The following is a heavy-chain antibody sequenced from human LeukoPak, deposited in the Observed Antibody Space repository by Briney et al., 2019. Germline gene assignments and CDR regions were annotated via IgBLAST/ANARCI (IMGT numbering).Heavy chain of an antibody. CDR2: INPNSGGT. CDR1: GYTFTGYY. Sequence: ASVKVSCKASGYTFTGYYMHWVRQAPGQGLEWMGWINPNSGGTNYAQKFQGRVTMTRDTSISTAYMELSSLKASDTAMYYCARREGGWYLDYWGQGTLVTVSS. V-gene: IGHV1-2*02. CDR3: ARREGGWYLDY. J-gene: IGHJ4*02. D-gene: IGHD6-19*01.